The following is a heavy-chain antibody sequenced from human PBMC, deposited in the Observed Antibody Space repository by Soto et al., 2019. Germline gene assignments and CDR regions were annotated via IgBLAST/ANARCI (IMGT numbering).Heavy chain of an antibody. CDR1: GFSFSTYG. J-gene: IGHJ6*02. CDR3: ARGSIVAAEYGMDV. V-gene: IGHV3-33*01. Sequence: GGSLRLSCAASGFSFSTYGMHWVRQAPGKGLEWVAVIWHDGSKTYYADSVKGRLIISRDNSKNTLYVQINSLRAEDRGVYFCARGSIVAAEYGMDVWGQGTTGTAP. CDR2: IWHDGSKT. D-gene: IGHD6-13*01.